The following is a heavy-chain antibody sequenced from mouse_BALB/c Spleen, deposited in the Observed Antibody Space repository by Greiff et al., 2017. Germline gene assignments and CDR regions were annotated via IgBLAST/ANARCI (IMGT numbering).Heavy chain of an antibody. D-gene: IGHD1-1*01. Sequence: EVKLQESGGGLVKPGGSLKLSCAASGFTFSSYAMSWVRQSPEKRLEWVAEISSGGSYTYYPDTVTGRFTISRDNAKNTLYLEMSSLRSEDTAMYYCARALTTVDYAMDYWGQGTSVTVSS. CDR3: ARALTTVDYAMDY. J-gene: IGHJ4*01. CDR2: ISSGGSYT. CDR1: GFTFSSYA. V-gene: IGHV5-9-4*01.